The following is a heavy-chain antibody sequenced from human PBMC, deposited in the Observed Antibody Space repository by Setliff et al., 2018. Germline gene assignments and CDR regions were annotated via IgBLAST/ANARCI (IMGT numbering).Heavy chain of an antibody. CDR3: ARTGTYRYFDY. Sequence: ETLSLTCTVPGGSISDNGYFWGWVRQPPGKGLEWIGTIYDSGKTYYNPSLKSRVTISVDTSKNQFSLKLNSVTAADTGVYYCARTGTYRYFDYWCQGALVTVSS. J-gene: IGHJ4*02. CDR2: IYDSGKT. D-gene: IGHD1-1*01. V-gene: IGHV4-39*01. CDR1: GGSISDNGYF.